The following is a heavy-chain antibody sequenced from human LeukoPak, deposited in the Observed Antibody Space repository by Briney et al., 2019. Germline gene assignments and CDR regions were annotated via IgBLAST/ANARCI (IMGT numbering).Heavy chain of an antibody. CDR3: AKDRRHMVRGSYWHWFDP. D-gene: IGHD3-10*01. V-gene: IGHV3-30*02. CDR2: IRYDGSNK. Sequence: SCKASGYTFTGYYMHWVRQAPGKGLEWVAFIRYDGSNKYYADSVKGRFTISRDNSKNTLYLQMNSLRAEDTAVYYCAKDRRHMVRGSYWHWFDPWGQGTLVTVSS. J-gene: IGHJ5*02. CDR1: GYTFTGYY.